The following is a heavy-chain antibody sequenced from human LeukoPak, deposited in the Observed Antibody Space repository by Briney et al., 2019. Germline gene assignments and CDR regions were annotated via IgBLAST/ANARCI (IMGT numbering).Heavy chain of an antibody. CDR2: ISGSGGST. CDR1: GFTFSSYG. V-gene: IGHV3-23*01. Sequence: PGGTLRLSCAASGFTFSSYGMSWVRQAPGKGLEWVSVISGSGGSTYYAASVKGRFTISRGNSKNTLYLQMNSLRAEDTAVYYCAKDSRGYQDYFDYWGQGTLVTVSS. CDR3: AKDSRGYQDYFDY. J-gene: IGHJ4*02. D-gene: IGHD3-22*01.